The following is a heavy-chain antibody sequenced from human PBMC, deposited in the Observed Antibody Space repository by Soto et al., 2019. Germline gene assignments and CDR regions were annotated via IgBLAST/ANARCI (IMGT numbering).Heavy chain of an antibody. J-gene: IGHJ4*02. CDR2: ISAYNGNT. CDR3: ARDTSDYFDY. V-gene: IGHV1-18*01. Sequence: ASVKVSCKASGNIFTSYGISWVRQAPGQGLEWMGWISAYNGNTNYAQKPQGRVTMTTDTSTSTAYMELRSLRSDDAAVYYCARDTSDYFDYWGQGTLVTVSS. CDR1: GNIFTSYG. D-gene: IGHD2-2*01.